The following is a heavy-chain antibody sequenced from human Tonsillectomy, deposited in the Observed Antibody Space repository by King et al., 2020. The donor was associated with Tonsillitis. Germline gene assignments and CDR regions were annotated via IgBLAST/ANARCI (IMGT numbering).Heavy chain of an antibody. D-gene: IGHD3-16*01. CDR2: ISTTTEGGTT. V-gene: IGHV3-15*01. CDR3: TTTNSSYVYAY. Sequence: VQLVESGGGLVKPGGSLRLSCGASGFIFNYAWLTWVRQAPGKGLEWVGRISTTTEGGTTDYAAPVQGRFTISRDDSKDTVYLQMNSLQTEDTAVYYCTTTNSSYVYAYWGQGTLVSVSS. CDR1: GFIFNYAW. J-gene: IGHJ4*02.